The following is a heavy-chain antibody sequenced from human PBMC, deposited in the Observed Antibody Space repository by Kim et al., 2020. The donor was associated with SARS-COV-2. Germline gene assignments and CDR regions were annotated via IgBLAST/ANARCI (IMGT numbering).Heavy chain of an antibody. Sequence: GGSLRLSCAASGFTFSNAWMSWVRQAPGKGLEWVGRIKSKTDGGTTDYAAPVKGRFTISRDDSKNTLYLQMNSLKTEDTAVYYCTTGLYSYGDAFDIWGQGTMVTVSS. CDR1: GFTFSNAW. J-gene: IGHJ3*02. D-gene: IGHD5-18*01. CDR2: IKSKTDGGTT. CDR3: TTGLYSYGDAFDI. V-gene: IGHV3-15*01.